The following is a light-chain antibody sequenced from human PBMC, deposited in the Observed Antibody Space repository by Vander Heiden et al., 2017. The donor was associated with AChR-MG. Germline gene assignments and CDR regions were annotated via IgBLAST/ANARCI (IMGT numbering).Light chain of an antibody. Sequence: DIQMTQSPSTLSASVGDRVTITCRDSQSISSWLAWYQQKPGKAPKLLIYDASSLESGVPSRFSGSGSGTEFTLTISSLQPDDFATYYCQQDYSYALTFGGGTKVEIK. CDR2: DAS. CDR1: QSISSW. J-gene: IGKJ4*01. CDR3: QQDYSYALT. V-gene: IGKV1-5*01.